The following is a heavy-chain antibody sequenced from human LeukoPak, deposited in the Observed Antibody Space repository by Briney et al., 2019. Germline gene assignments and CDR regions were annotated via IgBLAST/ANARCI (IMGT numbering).Heavy chain of an antibody. CDR2: IYYSGST. CDR1: GGSISSGDYY. D-gene: IGHD3-10*01. V-gene: IGHV4-30-4*01. J-gene: IGHJ4*02. Sequence: PSETLSLTCTVSGGSISSGDYYWSWIRQPPGKGLEWIGYIYYSGSTYYNPPLKSRVTISVDTSKNQFSLKLSSVTAADTAVYYCARVATMVRGVILFDYWGQGTLATVSS. CDR3: ARVATMVRGVILFDY.